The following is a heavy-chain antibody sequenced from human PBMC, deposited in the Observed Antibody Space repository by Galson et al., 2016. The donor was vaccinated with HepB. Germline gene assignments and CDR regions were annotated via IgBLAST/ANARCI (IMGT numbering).Heavy chain of an antibody. D-gene: IGHD2-2*02. J-gene: IGHJ6*04. CDR1: GDSVSSNSAA. CDR3: ARGRRYCTGASCYTWEVFYYYAMDV. Sequence: CAISGDSVSSNSAAWNWIRQSPSRGLEWLGRTYYRSKWYNDYAVSVKSRITINPDTSKNQFSLKLSSVTAADTAVYYCARGRRYCTGASCYTWEVFYYYAMDVWGKGTTVTVSS. V-gene: IGHV6-1*01. CDR2: TYYRSKWYN.